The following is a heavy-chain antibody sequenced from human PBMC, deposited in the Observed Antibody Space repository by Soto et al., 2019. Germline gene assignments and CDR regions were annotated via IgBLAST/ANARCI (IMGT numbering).Heavy chain of an antibody. V-gene: IGHV3-66*01. D-gene: IGHD3-16*01. Sequence: EVQMVESGGGVVQPGGSLRLSCAASGFSVTNNYMNWVRQAPGKGLEWVSIIDIGGNTYYADSVKDRFTISRDDSKNTLYLQMDSLRPEDTAVYFWARGRGSTGYLGREHYFDYWGQGTLDTVSP. CDR3: ARGRGSTGYLGREHYFDY. J-gene: IGHJ4*02. CDR2: IDIGGNT. CDR1: GFSVTNNY.